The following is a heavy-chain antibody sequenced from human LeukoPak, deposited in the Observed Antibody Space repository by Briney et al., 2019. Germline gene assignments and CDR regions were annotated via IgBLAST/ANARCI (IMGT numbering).Heavy chain of an antibody. J-gene: IGHJ6*03. CDR2: IKQDGSEK. V-gene: IGHV3-7*01. D-gene: IGHD2-15*01. Sequence: GGSLRLSCAASGFTFSSYWMSWVRQAPGKGLEWVANIKQDGSEKYYVDSVKGRFTISRDNAKNSLYLQMNSLRAEDTAVCYCARGAAATAIYYYYYMDVWGKGTTVTISS. CDR1: GFTFSSYW. CDR3: ARGAAATAIYYYYYMDV.